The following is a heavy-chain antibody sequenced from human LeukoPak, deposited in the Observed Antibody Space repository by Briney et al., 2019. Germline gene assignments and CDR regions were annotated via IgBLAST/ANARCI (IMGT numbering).Heavy chain of an antibody. CDR1: GGSISSYY. V-gene: IGHV4-59*01. CDR2: IYYSGST. D-gene: IGHD2-2*01. Sequence: PSETLSLTCTVSGGSISSYYWSWIRQPPGKGLEWIGYIYYSGSTNYNPSLKSRVTISVDTSKNQFSLKLSSVAAADTAVYYCARVRYQQYFDYWGQGTLVTVSS. CDR3: ARVRYQQYFDY. J-gene: IGHJ4*02.